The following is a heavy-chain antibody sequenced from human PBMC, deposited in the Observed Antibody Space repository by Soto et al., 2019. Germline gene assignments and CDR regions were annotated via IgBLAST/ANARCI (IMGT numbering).Heavy chain of an antibody. CDR1: GFSLTTSGVG. CDR3: AHRVLRTVFGLVTTTAIYFDF. D-gene: IGHD3-3*01. CDR2: IYWDDDK. V-gene: IGHV2-5*02. Sequence: QITLNESGPTVVRPTEPLTLTCRFSGFSLTTSGVGVGWIRQSPGKAPEWLALIYWDDDKRYSASLKSRLTITTDTSKKQVVLRVADLDPTETATYYCAHRVLRTVFGLVTTTAIYFDFWGQGTPVAVSS. J-gene: IGHJ4*02.